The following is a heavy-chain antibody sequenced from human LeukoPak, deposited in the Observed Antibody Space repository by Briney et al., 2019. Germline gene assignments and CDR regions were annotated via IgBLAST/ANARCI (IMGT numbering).Heavy chain of an antibody. J-gene: IGHJ5*02. V-gene: IGHV1-46*01. CDR3: ARDNSVEGTAWWFDP. D-gene: IGHD2-8*02. CDR2: INPSGGST. CDR1: GYTFTSYY. Sequence: ASVKVSCKASGYTFTSYYMHWVRQAPGQGLEWMGIINPSGGSTSYAQKFQGRVTMTRDMSTSTDYMELSSLRSEDTAVYYCARDNSVEGTAWWFDPWGQGTLVTVSS.